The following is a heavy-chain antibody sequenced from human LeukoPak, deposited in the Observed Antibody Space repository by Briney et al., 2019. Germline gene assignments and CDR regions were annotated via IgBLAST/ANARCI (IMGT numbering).Heavy chain of an antibody. Sequence: SETLSLTCAVSGGSITNYYWSWIRQPAGKGLEWIGRVHSSRGSNCNPSLKSRVTMSVDTSRNQVSLKLIAVTAADTAVYYCARENWNYGEDFWGQGALVTVSS. CDR1: GGSITNYY. J-gene: IGHJ4*02. CDR2: VHSSRGS. V-gene: IGHV4-4*07. D-gene: IGHD1-7*01. CDR3: ARENWNYGEDF.